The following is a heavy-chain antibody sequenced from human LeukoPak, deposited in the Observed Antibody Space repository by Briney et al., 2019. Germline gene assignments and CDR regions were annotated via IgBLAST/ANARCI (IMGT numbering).Heavy chain of an antibody. CDR3: ARTPDGADY. J-gene: IGHJ4*02. CDR1: GFTFNNYW. CDR2: IKQDGTET. D-gene: IGHD3-10*01. Sequence: PGGSLRLSCAASGFTFNNYWMTWFRQAPGKGLEWVANIKQDGTETFYVDSVRGRFIISRDNAENSLYLQMNSLRVEDTAVYYCARTPDGADYWGQGTLVTVSS. V-gene: IGHV3-7*01.